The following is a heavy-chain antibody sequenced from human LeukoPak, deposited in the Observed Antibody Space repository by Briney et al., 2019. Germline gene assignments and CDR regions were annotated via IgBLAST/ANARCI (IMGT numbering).Heavy chain of an antibody. CDR2: ISGSGGST. J-gene: IGHJ4*02. CDR1: GFTFSSYA. Sequence: PGGSLRLSCAASGFTFSSYAMSWVRQAPGKGLEWVSAISGSGGSTYYADSVKGRFTTSRDNSKNTLYLQMNSLRAEDTAVYYCAKGGGYSGYEIFDYWGQGTLVTVSS. V-gene: IGHV3-23*01. D-gene: IGHD5-12*01. CDR3: AKGGGYSGYEIFDY.